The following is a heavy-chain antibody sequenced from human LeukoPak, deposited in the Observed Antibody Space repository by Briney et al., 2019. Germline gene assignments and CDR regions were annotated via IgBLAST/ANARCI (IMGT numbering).Heavy chain of an antibody. Sequence: PGGSLRLSCAASGFTFSSYAMHWVRQAPGKGLEWVAVISYDGSNKYYADSVKGRFTISRDNSKNTLYLQMNSLRAEDTAVYYCAKDGAITMVRGVILYFDYWGQGTLVTVSS. V-gene: IGHV3-30-3*01. CDR3: AKDGAITMVRGVILYFDY. CDR1: GFTFSSYA. D-gene: IGHD3-10*01. J-gene: IGHJ4*02. CDR2: ISYDGSNK.